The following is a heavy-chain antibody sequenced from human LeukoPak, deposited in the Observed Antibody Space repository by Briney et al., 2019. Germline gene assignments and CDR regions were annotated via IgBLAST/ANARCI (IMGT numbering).Heavy chain of an antibody. V-gene: IGHV3-11*01. CDR2: ISSRGDSI. CDR3: ARADSSWYWGWFDP. Sequence: GGSLRLSCAASGFTFSDYYMSCVSQPRGKGRGWLSYISSRGDSIQYADSVKGRFTMSRDNAKNSVQLQMSSLRAEDTAVYYCARADSSWYWGWFDPWGQGILVTVSS. J-gene: IGHJ5*02. D-gene: IGHD6-13*01. CDR1: GFTFSDYY.